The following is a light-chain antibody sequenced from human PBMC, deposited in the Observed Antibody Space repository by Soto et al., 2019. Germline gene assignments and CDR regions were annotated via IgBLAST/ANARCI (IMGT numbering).Light chain of an antibody. V-gene: IGKV1-39*01. CDR1: RTINTY. CDR2: GAS. Sequence: DVRMTQSPSSLAASVGDTITITCRASRTINTYLNWFQQNPGEAPRLLTYGASTLHDGVPSRFSGSGSGADFTLTISGLQPEDFASYHCQQTYSDISFGGGTKV. CDR3: QQTYSDIS. J-gene: IGKJ4*01.